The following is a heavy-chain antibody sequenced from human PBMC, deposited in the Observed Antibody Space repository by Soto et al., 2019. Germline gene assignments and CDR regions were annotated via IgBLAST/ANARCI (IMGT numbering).Heavy chain of an antibody. CDR2: IYPGGNT. V-gene: IGHV3-53*01. Sequence: EVQLVESGGGLIQPGGSLRLSCAASGFTVSTKYMNWVRQAPGRGLEWVSVIYPGGNTYYTASVKGRLTISRDSSRNTMFLQMNSLRAEDTALYYCAGETYYYGSGNYGWFDPWGQGTLVTVSS. J-gene: IGHJ5*02. CDR3: AGETYYYGSGNYGWFDP. D-gene: IGHD3-10*01. CDR1: GFTVSTKY.